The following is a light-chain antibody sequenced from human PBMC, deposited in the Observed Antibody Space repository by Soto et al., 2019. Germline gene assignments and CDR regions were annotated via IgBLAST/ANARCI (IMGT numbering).Light chain of an antibody. Sequence: IKMTQSPSTLSAKVGDRVTITCRASQSIGSWLAWYQQKPGKAPNLLIYKASSLESGVPSRFSGSGSGTEFTVTISSLQPEDFATYYCQQFNSYPWTFGQGTNV. J-gene: IGKJ1*01. CDR2: KAS. CDR3: QQFNSYPWT. CDR1: QSIGSW. V-gene: IGKV1-5*03.